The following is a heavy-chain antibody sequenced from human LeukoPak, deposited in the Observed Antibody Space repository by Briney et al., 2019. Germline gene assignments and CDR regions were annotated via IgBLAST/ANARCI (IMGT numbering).Heavy chain of an antibody. CDR1: GGSFSGYY. Sequence: SETLSLTCAVYGGSFSGYYWSWIRQPPGKGLEWIGEINHSGSTNYNPSLKSRVTISVDTSKNQFSLKLSSVTAADTAVYYCARRSSGYSGSYYDYFDYWGQGTLVTVSS. D-gene: IGHD1-26*01. V-gene: IGHV4-34*01. J-gene: IGHJ4*02. CDR2: INHSGST. CDR3: ARRSSGYSGSYYDYFDY.